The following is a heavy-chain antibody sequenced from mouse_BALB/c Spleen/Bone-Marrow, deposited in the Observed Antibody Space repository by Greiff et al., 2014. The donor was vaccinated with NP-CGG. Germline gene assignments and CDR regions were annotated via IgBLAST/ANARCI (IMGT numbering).Heavy chain of an antibody. V-gene: IGHV5-6-3*01. Sequence: EVKLMESGGGLVRPGGSLKLSCAASGFTFSNYGMSWVRQTPDKRLELVATINGNGGSTYYPDSVKGRFTISRDTAKNTLYLQMSSLKSEETAMYYCVRGNYGNYVDYFDFWGQGTTLTVSS. CDR1: GFTFSNYG. CDR2: INGNGGST. D-gene: IGHD2-1*01. CDR3: VRGNYGNYVDYFDF. J-gene: IGHJ2*01.